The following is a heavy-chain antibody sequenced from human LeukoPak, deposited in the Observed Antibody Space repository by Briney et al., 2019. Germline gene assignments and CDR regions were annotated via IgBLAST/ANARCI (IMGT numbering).Heavy chain of an antibody. CDR3: ARGPADYNKLKPGDRDGYNYKSKRTPFDY. CDR1: GGSISSYY. J-gene: IGHJ4*02. CDR2: IYTSGST. V-gene: IGHV4-4*07. D-gene: IGHD5-24*01. Sequence: SETLSLTCTVSGGSISSYYWGWIRQPAGKGLEWIGRIYTSGSTNYNPSLKSRVTISVDTSKNQFSLKLSSVTAADTAVYYCARGPADYNKLKPGDRDGYNYKSKRTPFDYWGQGTLVTVSS.